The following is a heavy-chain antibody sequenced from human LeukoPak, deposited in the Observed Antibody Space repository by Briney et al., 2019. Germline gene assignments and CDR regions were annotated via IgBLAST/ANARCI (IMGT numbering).Heavy chain of an antibody. CDR2: ISAYNGNT. J-gene: IGHJ4*02. CDR3: ARDRLYYYGSGSDY. D-gene: IGHD3-10*01. Sequence: GASVKVSCKASGYTFTSYGISWVRQAPGQGGEWMGWISAYNGNTNYAQKLQGRVTITTDTSTSTAYMELRSLRSDDTAVYYCARDRLYYYGSGSDYWGQGTLVTVSS. V-gene: IGHV1-18*04. CDR1: GYTFTSYG.